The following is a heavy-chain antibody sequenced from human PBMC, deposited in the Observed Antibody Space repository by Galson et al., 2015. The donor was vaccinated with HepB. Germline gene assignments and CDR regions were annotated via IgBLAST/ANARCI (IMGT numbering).Heavy chain of an antibody. CDR1: GYSFTSYW. CDR2: IDPSDSYT. J-gene: IGHJ6*03. V-gene: IGHV5-10-1*01. CDR3: ARPHDDFWSGSTYYYYMDV. Sequence: QSGAEVKKPGESLRISCKASGYSFTSYWISWVRQMPGKGLEWMGRIDPSDSYTTYSLSFQGHVTISVDKSISTVYLQWSSLKASDTAMYYCARPHDDFWSGSTYYYYMDVWGKGTTVTVSS. D-gene: IGHD3-3*01.